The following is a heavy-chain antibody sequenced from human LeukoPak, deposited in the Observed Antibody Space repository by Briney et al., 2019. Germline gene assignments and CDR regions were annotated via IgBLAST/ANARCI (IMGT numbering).Heavy chain of an antibody. CDR1: GFSLTTSGVG. J-gene: IGHJ4*02. Sequence: KESGPTLVKPTQTLTLTCTFSGFSLTTSGVGVGWICQPPGKALEWLALIYWDNNKLYSPSLRSRLTIAKDTSKNQVVLTMTNMDPVDTATYSCAHYGDYRFLYYFDHWGQGTLVTVSS. CDR3: AHYGDYRFLYYFDH. CDR2: IYWDNNK. V-gene: IGHV2-5*02. D-gene: IGHD4-17*01.